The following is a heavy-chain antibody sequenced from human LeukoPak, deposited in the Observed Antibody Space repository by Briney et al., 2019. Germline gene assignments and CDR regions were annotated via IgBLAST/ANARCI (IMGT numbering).Heavy chain of an antibody. CDR1: GYTFTSYY. J-gene: IGHJ4*02. V-gene: IGHV1-2*02. CDR2: INPNSGGT. D-gene: IGHD4-11*01. Sequence: GASVKVSCKASGYTFTSYYMHWVRQAPGQGLEWMGWINPNSGGTNYAQKFQGRVTMTRDTSISTAYMELSRLRSDDTAVYYCAREDSNVYSPDYWGQGTLVTVSS. CDR3: AREDSNVYSPDY.